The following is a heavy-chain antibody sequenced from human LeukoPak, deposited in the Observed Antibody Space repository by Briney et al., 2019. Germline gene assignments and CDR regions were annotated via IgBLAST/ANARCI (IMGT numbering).Heavy chain of an antibody. CDR2: VNPSSGGT. J-gene: IGHJ4*02. CDR1: GYTFTDYF. D-gene: IGHD6-19*01. CDR3: ARDSPLPVTVAGTNFDY. Sequence: ASVKVSCKASGYTFTDYFMHWVRQAPGQGLEWMGWVNPSSGGTDYAQQFQGRVTMTRDTSISTAYMELSSLRSDDTAVYYCARDSPLPVTVAGTNFDYWGQGTLVTVSS. V-gene: IGHV1-2*02.